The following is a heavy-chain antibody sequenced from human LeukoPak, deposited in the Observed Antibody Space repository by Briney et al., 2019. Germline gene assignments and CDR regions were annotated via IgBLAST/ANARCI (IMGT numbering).Heavy chain of an antibody. CDR2: IYTSGGT. V-gene: IGHV4-4*07. CDR1: GDSISSYY. Sequence: SETLSLTCTVSGDSISSYYWSWIRQPAGKGLEWIGRIYTSGGTSYNPSLKSRVTMSVDTSKNQFSLKLSSVTAADTAVYHCARDPQTAYYMDVWGKGTTVTVSS. CDR3: ARDPQTAYYMDV. J-gene: IGHJ6*03.